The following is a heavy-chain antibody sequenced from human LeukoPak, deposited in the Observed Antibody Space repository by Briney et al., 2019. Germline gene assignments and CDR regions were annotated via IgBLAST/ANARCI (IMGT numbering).Heavy chain of an antibody. CDR2: ISGSGGST. CDR1: GFTFSSYA. D-gene: IGHD3-10*01. J-gene: IGHJ4*02. CDR3: ANDLYLYYGSGSYIH. Sequence: GGSLRLSCAASGFTFSSYAMSWVRQAPGKGLEWVSAISGSGGSTYYADSVKGRFTISRDNSKNTLYLQMNSLRAEDTAVYYCANDLYLYYGSGSYIHWGQGTLVTVSS. V-gene: IGHV3-23*01.